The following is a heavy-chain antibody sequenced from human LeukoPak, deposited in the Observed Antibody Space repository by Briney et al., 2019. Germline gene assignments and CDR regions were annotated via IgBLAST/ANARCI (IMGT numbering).Heavy chain of an antibody. J-gene: IGHJ5*02. CDR1: GFTFSSYS. D-gene: IGHD3-10*01. CDR3: AYYYGSGSYWDAGWFDP. Sequence: GGSLRLSCAASGFTFSSYSMNWVRQAPGKGLEWVSSISSSSSYIYYADSVKGRFTISRDNAKNSLYLQMNSLRAEDTAVYYCAYYYGSGSYWDAGWFDPWGQGTLVTVSS. V-gene: IGHV3-21*01. CDR2: ISSSSSYI.